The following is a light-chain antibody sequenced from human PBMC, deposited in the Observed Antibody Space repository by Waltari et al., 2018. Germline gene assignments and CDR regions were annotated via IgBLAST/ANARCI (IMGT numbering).Light chain of an antibody. J-gene: IGKJ4*01. CDR2: ASS. Sequence: AIRITQSPSSLSASTGDRVTITCRPSQAISSYLAWYQQKPGKAPKLLIYASSTLQSGVPSRFSGSGSGTNFTLTIGCLQSEDFATYFCQQYYGDPLTFGGGTKVDI. CDR1: QAISSY. CDR3: QQYYGDPLT. V-gene: IGKV1-8*01.